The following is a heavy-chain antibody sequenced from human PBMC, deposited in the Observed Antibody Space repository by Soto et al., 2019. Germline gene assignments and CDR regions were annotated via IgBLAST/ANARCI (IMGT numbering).Heavy chain of an antibody. V-gene: IGHV4-38-2*02. CDR3: ARDFPDPGQATSWFQP. Sequence: PSETLSLTCAGSCYSLTSGYHWGWILQSPGKGLEWIGSIFRTGTTYYNPSLKSRVAMLLDTSKNLISLKMRSVTAADTAIYYCARDFPDPGQATSWFQPWGQATLVTVS. J-gene: IGHJ5*02. CDR2: IFRTGTT. CDR1: CYSLTSGYH. D-gene: IGHD7-27*01.